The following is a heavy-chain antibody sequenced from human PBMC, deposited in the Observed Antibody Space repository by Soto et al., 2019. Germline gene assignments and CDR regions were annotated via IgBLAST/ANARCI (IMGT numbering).Heavy chain of an antibody. V-gene: IGHV3-48*02. CDR2: ISSSSSTI. J-gene: IGHJ4*02. CDR1: GFTFSSYS. Sequence: GGSLRLSCAASGFTFSSYSMNWVRQAPGKGLEWVSYISSSSSTIYYADSVKGRFTISRDNAKNSLYLQMDSLRDEDTAVYYCARALSGSYSYFDYWGQGTLVTVSS. D-gene: IGHD1-26*01. CDR3: ARALSGSYSYFDY.